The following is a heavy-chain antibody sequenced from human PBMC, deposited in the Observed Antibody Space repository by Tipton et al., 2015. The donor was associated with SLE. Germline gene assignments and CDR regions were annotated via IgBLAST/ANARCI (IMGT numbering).Heavy chain of an antibody. Sequence: TLSLTCTVSGGSISSHYWSWIRQPPGKGLEWIGSIYYSGSTYYNPSLKSRVTISVDTSKNQFSLKLSSVTAADTAVYYCARRYSSSWYERGLDYWGQGTLVTVSS. J-gene: IGHJ4*02. CDR1: GGSISSHY. CDR2: IYYSGST. V-gene: IGHV4-39*07. D-gene: IGHD6-13*01. CDR3: ARRYSSSWYERGLDY.